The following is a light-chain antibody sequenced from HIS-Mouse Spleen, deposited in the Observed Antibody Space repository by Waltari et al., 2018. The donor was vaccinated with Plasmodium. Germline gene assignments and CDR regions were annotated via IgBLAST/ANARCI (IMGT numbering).Light chain of an antibody. CDR1: QSVSSN. J-gene: IGKJ3*01. CDR3: QQYNNWSFT. V-gene: IGKV3-15*01. CDR2: GAS. Sequence: EIVMTQSPAPLSVSPGDRANLSCRASQSVSSNLAWYQQKPGQAPRLLIYGASTRATGIPARFSGSGSGTEFTLTISSLQSEDFAVYYCQQYNNWSFTFGPGTKVDIK.